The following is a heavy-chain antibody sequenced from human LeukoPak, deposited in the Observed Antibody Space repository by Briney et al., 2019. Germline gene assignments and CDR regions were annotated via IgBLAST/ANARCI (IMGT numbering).Heavy chain of an antibody. D-gene: IGHD6-19*01. CDR1: GASISRWY. Sequence: PSETLSLTCTVSGASISRWYWSWIRQPPGKGLEWIGYIHGNGNTNYNPSLKSRVSMSLDTSRNQFSLNLTSVTAADTATYYCARETMLAGFASGLGFNYWGQGLLVIASS. CDR3: ARETMLAGFASGLGFNY. J-gene: IGHJ4*02. CDR2: IHGNGNT. V-gene: IGHV4-59*01.